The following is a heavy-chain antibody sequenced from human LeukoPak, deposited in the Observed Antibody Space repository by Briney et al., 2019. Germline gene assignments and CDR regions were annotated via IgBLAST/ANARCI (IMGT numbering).Heavy chain of an antibody. D-gene: IGHD5-18*01. CDR2: INGNRVNT. Sequence: GGSLRLSCAASGFTFSNYGMSWVRQAPGKGLEWVATINGNRVNTYYADSVKGRFTISRDNSKNTLYLQMSSLRAEDSAIYHCAKAYWDTAMNPRDYWGQGTLVTVSS. J-gene: IGHJ4*02. V-gene: IGHV3-23*01. CDR1: GFTFSNYG. CDR3: AKAYWDTAMNPRDY.